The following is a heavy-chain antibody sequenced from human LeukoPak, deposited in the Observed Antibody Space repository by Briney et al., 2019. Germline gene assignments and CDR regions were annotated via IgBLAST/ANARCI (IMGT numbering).Heavy chain of an antibody. CDR3: ARGLARQQLVMYYFDY. D-gene: IGHD6-13*01. J-gene: IGHJ4*02. CDR2: INHSGST. Sequence: SETLSLTCAVYGGSFSGYYWSWIRQPPGKGLEWIGEINHSGSTNYNPSLKSRVTISVDTSKNQFSLKLSSVTAADTAVYYCARGLARQQLVMYYFDYWGQGTLVTVSS. CDR1: GGSFSGYY. V-gene: IGHV4-34*01.